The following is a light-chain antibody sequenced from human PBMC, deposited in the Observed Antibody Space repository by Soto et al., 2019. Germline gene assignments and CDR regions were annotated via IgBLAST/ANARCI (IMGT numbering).Light chain of an antibody. CDR3: QKYNSAPLT. V-gene: IGKV1-27*01. CDR1: QGIRNY. Sequence: DIQMTQSPSSLSASVGDTVTITCRASQGIRNYLAWYQQKSGKVPKILIYAASTLQSGVPSRFSGSGSGTDFTLAISSLQPEDVATYYCQKYNSAPLTFGPGTKVDIK. J-gene: IGKJ3*01. CDR2: AAS.